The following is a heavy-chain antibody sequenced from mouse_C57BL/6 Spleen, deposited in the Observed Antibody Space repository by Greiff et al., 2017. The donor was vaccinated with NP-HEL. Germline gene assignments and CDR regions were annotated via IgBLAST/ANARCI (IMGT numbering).Heavy chain of an antibody. CDR3: ARSGIPITTVVATHFDY. Sequence: QVQLKESGAELVRPGTSVKVSCKASGYAFTNYLIEWVKQRPGQGLEWIGVINPGSGGTNYNEKFKGKATLTADKSSSTAYMQLSSLTSEDSAVYFCARSGIPITTVVATHFDYWGQGTTLTVSS. D-gene: IGHD1-1*01. J-gene: IGHJ2*01. V-gene: IGHV1-54*01. CDR2: INPGSGGT. CDR1: GYAFTNYL.